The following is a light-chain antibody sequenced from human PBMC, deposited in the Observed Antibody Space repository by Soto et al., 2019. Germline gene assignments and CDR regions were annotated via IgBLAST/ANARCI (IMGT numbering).Light chain of an antibody. CDR1: QSINSW. V-gene: IGKV1-5*03. CDR2: KAS. CDR3: QQYGSSPIP. Sequence: RRTQSTYPLPASVGDRVTITCRASQSINSWLAWYQQKPGKAPKLLIYKASSLESGVPSRFSGSGSGTEFTLTISRLEPEDFAVYYCQQYGSSPIPFGQ. J-gene: IGKJ5*01.